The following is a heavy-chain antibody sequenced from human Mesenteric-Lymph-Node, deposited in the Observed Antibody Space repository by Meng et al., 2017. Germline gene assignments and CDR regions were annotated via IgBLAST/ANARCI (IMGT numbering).Heavy chain of an antibody. Sequence: ASVKVSCKASGYSLTAYYIHWVRQAPGQGLEWMGWINPSGGSTSYAQKFQGRVTMTRDTSTSTVYMELSSLRSEDTAVYYCARDGYNGYGPDYYYYGMDVWGQGTTVTVSS. CDR3: ARDGYNGYGPDYYYYGMDV. CDR2: INPSGGST. D-gene: IGHD5-18*01. CDR1: GYSLTAYY. J-gene: IGHJ6*02. V-gene: IGHV1-46*01.